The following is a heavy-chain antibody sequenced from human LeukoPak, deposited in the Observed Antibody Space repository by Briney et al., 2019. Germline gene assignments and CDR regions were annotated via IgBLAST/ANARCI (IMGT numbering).Heavy chain of an antibody. Sequence: GGSLRLSCAASGFTFSSYAMSWVRQAPGKGLEWVSAISGSGGSTYYADSVKGRFTISRDNSKDTLYLQMNSLRAEDTAVYYCTRLPWAVAGLFDYWGQGTLVTVSS. CDR2: ISGSGGST. D-gene: IGHD6-19*01. CDR1: GFTFSSYA. CDR3: TRLPWAVAGLFDY. J-gene: IGHJ4*02. V-gene: IGHV3-23*01.